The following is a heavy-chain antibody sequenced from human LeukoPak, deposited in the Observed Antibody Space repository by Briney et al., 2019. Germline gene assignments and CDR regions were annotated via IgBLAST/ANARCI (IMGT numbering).Heavy chain of an antibody. CDR1: GFAFSSYN. D-gene: IGHD1-26*01. CDR3: ARSGSYRLDY. V-gene: IGHV3-48*01. CDR2: ISSSSSTI. J-gene: IGHJ4*02. Sequence: GGSLRLSCAASGFAFSSYNMNWVRQAPGKGLEWVSYISSSSSTIYYADSVKGRFTISRDNAKNSLYLQMNSLRAEDTAVYYCARSGSYRLDYWGQGTLVTVSS.